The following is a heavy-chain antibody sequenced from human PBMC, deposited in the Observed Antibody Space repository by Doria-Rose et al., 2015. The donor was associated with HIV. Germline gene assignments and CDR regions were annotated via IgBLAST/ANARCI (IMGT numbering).Heavy chain of an antibody. CDR2: IFSGDER. V-gene: IGHV2-26*01. D-gene: IGHD6-13*01. J-gene: IGHJ4*02. CDR3: ARIKSSRWYHKYYFDF. Sequence: QVTLKESGPVLVKPTETLTLTCTVSGVSLSSPGMGVSWIRQPPGKALEWLANIFSGDERSYKTSLKSRLTISRGTSKSQVVLTMTDMDPVGTATHYCARIKSSRWYHKYYFDFWGQGTLVIVSA. CDR1: GVSLSSPGMG.